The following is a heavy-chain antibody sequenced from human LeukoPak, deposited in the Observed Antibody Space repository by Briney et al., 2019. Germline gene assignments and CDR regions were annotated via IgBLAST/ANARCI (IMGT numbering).Heavy chain of an antibody. J-gene: IGHJ6*02. CDR1: GGSISSGGYY. V-gene: IGHV4-61*08. CDR3: ARDCTNAGSGMDV. CDR2: IYYSGST. Sequence: SQTLSLTCAVSGGSISSGGYYWSWIRQPPGKGLEWIGYIYYSGSTNYNPSLKSRVTISVDTSKNQFSLKLSSVTAADTAVYYCARDCTNAGSGMDVWGQGTTVTVSS. D-gene: IGHD2-8*01.